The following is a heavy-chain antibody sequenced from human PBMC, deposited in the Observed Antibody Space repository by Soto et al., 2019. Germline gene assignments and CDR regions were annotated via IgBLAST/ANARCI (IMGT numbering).Heavy chain of an antibody. D-gene: IGHD3-10*01. J-gene: IGHJ4*02. CDR1: RFTFSSYA. CDR2: ISGSGGST. V-gene: IGHV3-23*01. Sequence: GGALRTSCAASRFTFSSYAMSWGRQAPGKGLEWVSAISGSGGSTYYADSVKGRFTISRDNSKNTLYLQMNSLRAEDTAVYYCANLGVYYYFDYWGQGTLVTVSS. CDR3: ANLGVYYYFDY.